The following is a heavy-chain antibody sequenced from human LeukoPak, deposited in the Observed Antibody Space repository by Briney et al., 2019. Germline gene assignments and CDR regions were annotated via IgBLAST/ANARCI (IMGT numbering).Heavy chain of an antibody. D-gene: IGHD3-22*01. CDR1: GFTFNTYT. V-gene: IGHV3-48*01. CDR2: ISGSSGII. CDR3: ARAGGITMIREVKVLNAFGI. Sequence: GGSLRLSCAASGFTFNTYTMNWVRQAPGKGLEWVSYISGSSGIIDYADSVRGRFTISRDNSKNTLYLQMNNLRAQDTAVYYCARAGGITMIREVKVLNAFGIWGQGTMVTVSS. J-gene: IGHJ3*02.